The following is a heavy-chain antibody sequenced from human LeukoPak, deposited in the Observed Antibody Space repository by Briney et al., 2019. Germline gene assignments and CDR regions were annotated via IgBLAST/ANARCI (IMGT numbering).Heavy chain of an antibody. Sequence: ASVKVSCKASGYTFTGYYMHWVRQAPGQGLEWMGWINPNSGGTNYAQKFQGRVTMTRNTSISTAYMELSSLRSEDTAVYYCARGWAYYYGSGSYYAFDIWGQGTMVTVSS. D-gene: IGHD3-10*01. CDR1: GYTFTGYY. CDR2: INPNSGGT. V-gene: IGHV1-2*02. CDR3: ARGWAYYYGSGSYYAFDI. J-gene: IGHJ3*02.